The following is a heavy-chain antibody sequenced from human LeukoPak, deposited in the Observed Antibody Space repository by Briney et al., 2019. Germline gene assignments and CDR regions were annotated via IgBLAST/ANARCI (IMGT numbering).Heavy chain of an antibody. Sequence: PEGSLRLSGAASGFTFSSYPLHWVRQAPGKGLEWVSYISSSGSTIYYADSVKGRFTISRDNAKNSLYLQMNSLRAEDTAVYYCARASTESHYYYGMDVWGQGTTVTVSS. CDR3: ARASTESHYYYGMDV. V-gene: IGHV3-48*04. CDR2: ISSSGSTI. J-gene: IGHJ6*02. D-gene: IGHD4-17*01. CDR1: GFTFSSYP.